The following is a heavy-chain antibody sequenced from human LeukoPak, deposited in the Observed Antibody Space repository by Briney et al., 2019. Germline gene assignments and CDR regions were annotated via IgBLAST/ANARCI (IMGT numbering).Heavy chain of an antibody. CDR2: ISAYNGNT. Sequence: ASVKVSCKASGYTFTSYGISWVRQAPGQGLEWMGWISAYNGNTNYAQKFQGRVTITTDESTSTAYMELSSLRSEDTAVYYCARATYGGVYDFWSGYLGYWGQGSLVTVTS. CDR3: ARATYGGVYDFWSGYLGY. V-gene: IGHV1-18*01. D-gene: IGHD3-3*01. CDR1: GYTFTSYG. J-gene: IGHJ4*02.